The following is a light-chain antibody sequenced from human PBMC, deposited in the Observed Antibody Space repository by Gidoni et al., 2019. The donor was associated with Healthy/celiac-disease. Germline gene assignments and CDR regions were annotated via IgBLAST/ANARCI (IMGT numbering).Light chain of an antibody. CDR2: AAS. CDR3: QQSYSTPWT. CDR1: QSISSY. J-gene: IGKJ1*01. V-gene: IGKV1-39*01. Sequence: DIQMTQSPSSLSASVGDRVTITCRASQSISSYLNWYQQKPGKAPKLLIYAASSLQSGVPSRFSGSGSGTDFPLTISSLQPEVFATYYCQQSYSTPWTFGQGTKVEIK.